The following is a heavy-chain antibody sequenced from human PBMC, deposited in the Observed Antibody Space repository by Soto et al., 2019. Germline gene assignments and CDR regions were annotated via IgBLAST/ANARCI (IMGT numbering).Heavy chain of an antibody. D-gene: IGHD2-15*01. V-gene: IGHV1-24*01. CDR2: FDPEDGET. CDR1: GYTLTELS. Sequence: ASVKVSCKVSGYTLTELSMHWVRQAPGKGLEWMGGFDPEDGETIYAQKFQGRVTMTEDTSTDTAYMELSSLRSEDTAVYYCATLRPYCSGGSCYKGGFDYWGQGTLVTVSS. CDR3: ATLRPYCSGGSCYKGGFDY. J-gene: IGHJ4*02.